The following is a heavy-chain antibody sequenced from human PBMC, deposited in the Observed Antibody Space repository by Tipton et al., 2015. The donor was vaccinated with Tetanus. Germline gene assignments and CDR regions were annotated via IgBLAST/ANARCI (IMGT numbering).Heavy chain of an antibody. CDR3: AREVYNGGFYSGVDS. V-gene: IGHV4-31*03. J-gene: IGHJ4*02. Sequence: TLSLTCTVSGDSISSGDFYWTWIRLHPRKGLEYIGYVYNSGTTYYKPSLERRVTISIDISTNQFSLSLTSVTAADTALYYCAREVYNGGFYSGVDSWGQGTLVTVSS. D-gene: IGHD2-21*01. CDR1: GDSISSGDFY. CDR2: VYNSGTT.